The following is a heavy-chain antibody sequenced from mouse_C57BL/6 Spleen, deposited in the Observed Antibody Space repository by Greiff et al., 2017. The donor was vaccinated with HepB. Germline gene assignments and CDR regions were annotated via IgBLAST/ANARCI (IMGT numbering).Heavy chain of an antibody. D-gene: IGHD4-1*01. J-gene: IGHJ2*01. CDR3: SRAVNWSFDY. V-gene: IGHV1-26*01. Sequence: EVQLQQSGPELVKPGASVKISCKASGYTFTDYYMNWVKQSHGKSLEWIGDINPNNGGTSYNQKFKGKATLTVDKSSCTAYMELRSLTSEDSAVYYCSRAVNWSFDYWGQGTTLTVSS. CDR2: INPNNGGT. CDR1: GYTFTDYY.